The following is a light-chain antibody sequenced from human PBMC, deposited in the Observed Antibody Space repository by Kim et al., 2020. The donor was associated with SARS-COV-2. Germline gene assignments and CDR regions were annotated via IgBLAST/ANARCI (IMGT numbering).Light chain of an antibody. CDR2: KAS. Sequence: DIQLTQSPSTLSASVGDRVNITCRASQSIVVWLAWYQQKPGKAPKLVIYKASSLESGVPSRFSGSGSGTEFTLTISSLHPDDLGTYFCQQYSSYPLTFGGGTKVDIK. CDR3: QQYSSYPLT. CDR1: QSIVVW. V-gene: IGKV1-5*03. J-gene: IGKJ4*01.